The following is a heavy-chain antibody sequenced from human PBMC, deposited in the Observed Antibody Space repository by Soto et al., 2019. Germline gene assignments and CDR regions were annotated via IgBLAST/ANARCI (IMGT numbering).Heavy chain of an antibody. CDR2: IKSKTDGGTT. J-gene: IGHJ3*02. D-gene: IGHD2-15*01. CDR3: TTDPPDIVVVVAADAFDI. Sequence: VPLVESGGGLVKPGVSLRLSCAASGFTFSNAWMSWVRQAPGKGLEWVGRIKSKTDGGTTDYAAPVKGRFTISRDDSKNTLYLQMNSLKAEDTAVYYCTTDPPDIVVVVAADAFDICGQGTMVTVSS. CDR1: GFTFSNAW. V-gene: IGHV3-15*01.